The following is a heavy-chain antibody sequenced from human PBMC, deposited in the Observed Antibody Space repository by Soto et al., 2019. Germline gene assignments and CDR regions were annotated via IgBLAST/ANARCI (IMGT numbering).Heavy chain of an antibody. CDR3: AAEVLRYFDWSNYYYYYGMDV. CDR2: IIPIFGTA. D-gene: IGHD3-9*01. Sequence: QVQLVQSGAEVKKPGSSVKVSCKASGGTFSSYAISWVRQAPGQGLEWMGGIIPIFGTANYAQKFQGRVTINADESTSTAYMELSSLRSEDTAVYYCAAEVLRYFDWSNYYYYYGMDVWGQGTTVTVSS. J-gene: IGHJ6*02. CDR1: GGTFSSYA. V-gene: IGHV1-69*01.